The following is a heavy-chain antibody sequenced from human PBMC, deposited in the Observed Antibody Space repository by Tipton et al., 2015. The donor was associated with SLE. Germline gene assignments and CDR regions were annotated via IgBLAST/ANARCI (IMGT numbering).Heavy chain of an antibody. CDR2: VYSGGNT. Sequence: LRLSCTVSGGSISSSPYYWAWIRQPPGKGLEWIGTVYSGGNTYHIPSLRTRVTISVDTSKNQFSLKLSSVTAADTAVYYCARGGDIVATRGWYYMDVWGKGTTVTVSS. D-gene: IGHD5-12*01. J-gene: IGHJ6*03. CDR1: GGSISSSPYY. CDR3: ARGGDIVATRGWYYMDV. V-gene: IGHV4-39*07.